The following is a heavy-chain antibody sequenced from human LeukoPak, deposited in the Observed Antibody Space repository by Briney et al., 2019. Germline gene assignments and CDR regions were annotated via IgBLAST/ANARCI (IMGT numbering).Heavy chain of an antibody. CDR2: INPSGGST. CDR3: ARPGYYGSGSPGSYGMDV. Sequence: ASVPVSRTASGCTFTSCYMHWVRQRPRPGLGWVGIINPSGGSTSDAQNTLERPTRTGDTSTSTVYMELSSLRSEDTAVYYCARPGYYGSGSPGSYGMDVWGEGTT. J-gene: IGHJ6*01. D-gene: IGHD3-10*01. CDR1: GCTFTSCY. V-gene: IGHV1-46*01.